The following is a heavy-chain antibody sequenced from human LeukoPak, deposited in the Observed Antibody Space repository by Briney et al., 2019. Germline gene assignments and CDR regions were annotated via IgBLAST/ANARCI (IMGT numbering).Heavy chain of an antibody. J-gene: IGHJ5*02. D-gene: IGHD2-15*01. CDR2: INHSGST. CDR3: ARGFVVVAATELDP. CDR1: GGSFSDYY. Sequence: PSETLSLTCAVYGGSFSDYYWSWIRQPPGKGLEWIGEINHSGSTNYNPSLKSRVTISVDTSKNQFSLKLSSVTAADTAVYYCARGFVVVAATELDPWGQGTLVTVSS. V-gene: IGHV4-34*01.